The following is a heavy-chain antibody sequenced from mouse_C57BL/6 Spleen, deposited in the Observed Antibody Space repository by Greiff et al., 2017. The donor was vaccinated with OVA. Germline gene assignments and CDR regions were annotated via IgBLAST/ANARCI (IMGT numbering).Heavy chain of an antibody. CDR1: GYTFTDYE. Sequence: VKLQESGAELVRPGASVTLSCKASGYTFTDYEMHWVKQTPVHGLEWIGAIDPETGGTAYNQKFKGKAILTADKSSSTAYMELRSLTSEDSAVYYCTRSRYYGSRGYFDVWGTGTTVTVSS. V-gene: IGHV1-15*01. CDR2: IDPETGGT. D-gene: IGHD1-1*01. J-gene: IGHJ1*03. CDR3: TRSRYYGSRGYFDV.